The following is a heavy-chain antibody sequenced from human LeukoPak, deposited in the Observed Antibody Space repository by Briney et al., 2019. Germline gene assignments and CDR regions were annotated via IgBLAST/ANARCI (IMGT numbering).Heavy chain of an antibody. CDR3: ARGAYCSSTSCYEGWFDP. CDR1: GFTFSSYA. CDR2: ISATGGST. Sequence: GGSLRLSCAASGFTFSSYAMSWVRQAPGKGLEWVSSISATGGSTYYADSVKGRSTISRDNSKNTLYLQMNSLRAEDTAVYYCARGAYCSSTSCYEGWFDPWGQGTLVTVSS. D-gene: IGHD2-2*01. V-gene: IGHV3-23*01. J-gene: IGHJ5*02.